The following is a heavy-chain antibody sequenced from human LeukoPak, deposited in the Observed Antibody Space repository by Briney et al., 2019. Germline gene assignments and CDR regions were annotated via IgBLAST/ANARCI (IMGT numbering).Heavy chain of an antibody. V-gene: IGHV3-7*01. J-gene: IGHJ3*02. CDR1: GFTFSSYW. CDR2: IKQDGSDK. CDR3: TSLRTAVPHAGEAYDI. D-gene: IGHD2-2*01. Sequence: GGSLRLSCEASGFTFSSYWMSWVRQAPGKGPEWVANIKQDGSDKYYADSVKGRFTVSRDNAKNSLYPQMNSLRAEDTAVYYCTSLRTAVPHAGEAYDIWGQGTLVTVSS.